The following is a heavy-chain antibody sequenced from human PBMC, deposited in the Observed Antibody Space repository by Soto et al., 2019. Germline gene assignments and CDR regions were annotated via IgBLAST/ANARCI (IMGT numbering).Heavy chain of an antibody. J-gene: IGHJ4*01. CDR1: GFTLSSFA. Sequence: VHLSQSGGGWGQPGGSLRLSCEASGFTLSSFAMGWVRQAPGKGLEWVSDISASGSRSSYADFVRGRFTVSRDNSKNTLFLQMKSLSVEDTAVYYCAKSRLVMTSSSFDSWGQGVLVSVSS. CDR3: AKSRLVMTSSSFDS. CDR2: ISASGSRS. D-gene: IGHD2-21*02. V-gene: IGHV3-23*01.